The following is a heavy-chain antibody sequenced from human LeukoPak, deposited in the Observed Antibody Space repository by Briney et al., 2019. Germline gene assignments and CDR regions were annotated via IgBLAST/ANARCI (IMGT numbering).Heavy chain of an antibody. V-gene: IGHV3-53*01. Sequence: GGSLRLSCAASGLTFSTYWMSWVRQAPGKGLEWVSVIYSGGSTYYADSVKGRFTISRDNSKNTLYLQMNSLRAEDTAVYYCARELAGYSSSWYPNYFDYWGQGTLVTVSS. CDR3: ARELAGYSSSWYPNYFDY. J-gene: IGHJ4*02. D-gene: IGHD6-13*01. CDR2: IYSGGST. CDR1: GLTFSTYW.